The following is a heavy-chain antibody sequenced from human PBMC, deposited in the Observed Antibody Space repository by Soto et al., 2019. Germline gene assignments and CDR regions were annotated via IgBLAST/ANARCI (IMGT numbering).Heavy chain of an antibody. Sequence: ASVKVSCKASGYTFTGYYMHWVRQAPGQGLEWMGWINPNSGGTNYAQKFQGWVTMTRDTSISTAYMELSRLRSDDTAVYYCARAYPGGDLYYYYYYYMDVWGKGTTVTVSS. J-gene: IGHJ6*03. CDR1: GYTFTGYY. CDR3: ARAYPGGDLYYYYYYYMDV. D-gene: IGHD4-17*01. CDR2: INPNSGGT. V-gene: IGHV1-2*04.